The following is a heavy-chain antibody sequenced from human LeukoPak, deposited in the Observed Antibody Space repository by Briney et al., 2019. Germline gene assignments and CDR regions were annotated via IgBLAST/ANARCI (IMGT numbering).Heavy chain of an antibody. Sequence: GGSLRLSCAASGFIFSDYHMSWVRQAPGKGLEWVSYISARSDTIFYADSVKGRFTVSRDNAKNLVYLQMSSLRAEDTALYYCARDDPSEELSLWGQGTLVTVSA. CDR2: ISARSDTI. V-gene: IGHV3-11*01. CDR3: ARDDPSEELSL. CDR1: GFIFSDYH. J-gene: IGHJ4*02. D-gene: IGHD1-7*01.